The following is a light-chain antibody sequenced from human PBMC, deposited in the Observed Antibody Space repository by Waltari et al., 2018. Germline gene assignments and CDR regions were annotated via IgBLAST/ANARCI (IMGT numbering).Light chain of an antibody. V-gene: IGLV2-23*02. CDR3: CSYAGSSQV. Sequence: HSALTQPASVSGSPGQSITISCTGTSSDVGSYNLVSWYQQHTGKAPKLMIYEVSKRPSGVSNRFSGSKSGNTSSLTISGLQAEDEGEYYCCSYAGSSQVFGGGTKLTVL. J-gene: IGLJ2*01. CDR1: SSDVGSYNL. CDR2: EVS.